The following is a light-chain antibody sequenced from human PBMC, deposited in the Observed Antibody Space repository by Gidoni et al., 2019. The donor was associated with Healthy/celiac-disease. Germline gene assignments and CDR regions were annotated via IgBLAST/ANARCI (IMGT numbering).Light chain of an antibody. CDR2: GNS. CDR1: SSNLGAGYD. CDR3: QSYDSSLSGSWV. Sequence: QSVLTQPPSVSGAPGQRVTISCTGSSSNLGAGYDVPWYQQLPGTAPKLPIYGNSNRPSGVPDRFSGSKSGTSASLAITGLQAEDEADYYCQSYDSSLSGSWVFGGGTKLTVL. V-gene: IGLV1-40*01. J-gene: IGLJ3*02.